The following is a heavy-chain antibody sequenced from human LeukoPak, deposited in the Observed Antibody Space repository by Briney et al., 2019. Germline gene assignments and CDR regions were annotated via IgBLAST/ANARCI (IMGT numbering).Heavy chain of an antibody. CDR3: ATDLQITMVRGVIELDY. D-gene: IGHD3-10*01. Sequence: ASMKVSCKASGYTFTSYGISWVRQAPGQGLEWMGWISAYNGNTNYAQKLQGRVTMTTDTSTSTAYMELRSLRSDDTAVYYCATDLQITMVRGVIELDYWGQGTLVTVSS. J-gene: IGHJ4*02. CDR2: ISAYNGNT. CDR1: GYTFTSYG. V-gene: IGHV1-18*01.